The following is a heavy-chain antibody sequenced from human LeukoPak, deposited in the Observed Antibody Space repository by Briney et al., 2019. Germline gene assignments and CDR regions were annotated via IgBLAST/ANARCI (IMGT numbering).Heavy chain of an antibody. D-gene: IGHD3-22*01. CDR1: GYTFTSYY. V-gene: IGHV1-46*01. CDR2: INPSGGST. Sequence: ASVKVSCKASGYTFTSYYMHWVRQAPGQGLEWMGIINPSGGSTSYAQKFQGRVTMTRDTSTSTVYMELSSLRSEDTAVYYCARGSDYYDSSGLIRDYWGQGTLVTVSS. CDR3: ARGSDYYDSSGLIRDY. J-gene: IGHJ4*02.